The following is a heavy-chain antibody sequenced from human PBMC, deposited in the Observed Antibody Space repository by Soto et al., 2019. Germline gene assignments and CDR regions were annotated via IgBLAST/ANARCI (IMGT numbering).Heavy chain of an antibody. J-gene: IGHJ3*02. V-gene: IGHV1-46*01. CDR1: GYGFTRYF. CDR2: INPSGGST. D-gene: IGHD2-15*01. Sequence: ALVKVACKASGYGFTRYFMHWLRQATGKGLEWMGIINPSGGSTSYAQKFQGRVTMTRDTSTSTVYMELSSLRSEDTAVYYCARDQCSGGSCFNAFDIWGQGTMVTVSS. CDR3: ARDQCSGGSCFNAFDI.